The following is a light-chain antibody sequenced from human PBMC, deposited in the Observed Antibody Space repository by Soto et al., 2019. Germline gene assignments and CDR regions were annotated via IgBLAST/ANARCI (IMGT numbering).Light chain of an antibody. CDR2: DAS. V-gene: IGKV1-5*01. CDR1: QSISSY. J-gene: IGKJ4*01. CDR3: QHYESYPVT. Sequence: DIQMTQSPSTLSASVGDRVTITCRASQSISSYLNWYQQKPGKAPNLLITDASSLNGGVPSRFSGSGSGTEFTLTISSLQPDDSATYYCQHYESYPVTFGGGTKVDIK.